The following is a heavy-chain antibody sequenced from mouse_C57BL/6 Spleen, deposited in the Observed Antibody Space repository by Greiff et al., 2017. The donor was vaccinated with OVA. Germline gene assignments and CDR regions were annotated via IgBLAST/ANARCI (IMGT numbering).Heavy chain of an antibody. V-gene: IGHV1-50*01. J-gene: IGHJ2*01. CDR3: AREWGGNDRYFDY. D-gene: IGHD2-2*01. CDR1: GYTFTSYW. Sequence: QVQLQQPGAELVKPGASVKLSCKASGYTFTSYWMQWVKQRPGQGLEWIGEIDPSDSYTNYNQKFKGKATLTVDTSSSTAYMQLSSLTSEDSAVYYCAREWGGNDRYFDYWGQGTTLTVSA. CDR2: IDPSDSYT.